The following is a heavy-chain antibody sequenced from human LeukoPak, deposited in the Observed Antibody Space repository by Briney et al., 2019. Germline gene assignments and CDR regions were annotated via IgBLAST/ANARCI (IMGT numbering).Heavy chain of an antibody. V-gene: IGHV1-8*01. J-gene: IGHJ4*02. CDR1: AYTFTSYD. CDR3: ARVSGIERKDSLSY. Sequence: ASVKVSCKASAYTFTSYDINWVRQAPGQGLEWMGWMNPSSGNTLYAQKFQGRVTMTRDTSINTAYMELTSLRSEDTAVYYCARVSGIERKDSLSYWGQGTLVTVSS. CDR2: MNPSSGNT. D-gene: IGHD6-19*01.